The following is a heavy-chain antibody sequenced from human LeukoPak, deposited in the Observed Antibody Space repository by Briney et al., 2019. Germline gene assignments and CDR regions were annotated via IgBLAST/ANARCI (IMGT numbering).Heavy chain of an antibody. CDR1: GFTVSSNY. CDR2: IYSGGST. Sequence: PGGSLRLSCAASGFTVSSNYMSWVRQAPGKGLEWVSVIYSGGSTYYADSVKGRFTISRDNSRDTLYLQMNSLGAEDTAVYYCARDLRQRNPFDYWGQGTLVTVSS. CDR3: ARDLRQRNPFDY. J-gene: IGHJ4*02. D-gene: IGHD1-14*01. V-gene: IGHV3-66*01.